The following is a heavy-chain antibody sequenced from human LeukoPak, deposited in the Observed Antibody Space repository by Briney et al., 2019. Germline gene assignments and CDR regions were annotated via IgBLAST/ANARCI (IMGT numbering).Heavy chain of an antibody. V-gene: IGHV3-30*18. CDR2: ISYDGSNK. J-gene: IGHJ4*02. CDR1: GFTFSSYG. Sequence: GGSLRLSCAASGFTFSSYGMHWVRQAPGKGLEWVAVISYDGSNKYYADSVKGRFTISRDNSKNTLYLQMNSLRAEDTAVYYCAKDLGYGGYEPGGWGQGTLVTVSS. D-gene: IGHD5-12*01. CDR3: AKDLGYGGYEPGG.